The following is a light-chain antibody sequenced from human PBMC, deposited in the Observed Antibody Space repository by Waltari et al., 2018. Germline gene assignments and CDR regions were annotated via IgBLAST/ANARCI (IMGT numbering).Light chain of an antibody. Sequence: QSALTQPASVSGSPGQSITIPCTGTSSDVGSYNIVSWYQQHPGKAPKLMTYEVTKRPSRVSNRFSGSKSCNTAALTIAGLQAEDDADYYSCSYATGITVFGGGTTLTVL. CDR1: SSDVGSYNI. J-gene: IGLJ2*01. V-gene: IGLV2-23*02. CDR2: EVT. CDR3: CSYATGITV.